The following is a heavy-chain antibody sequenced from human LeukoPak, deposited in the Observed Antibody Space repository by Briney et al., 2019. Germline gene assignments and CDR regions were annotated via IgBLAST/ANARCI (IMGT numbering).Heavy chain of an antibody. Sequence: GGSLRLSCAASGFAFNIFGMNWVRQAPGKGLEWVSTISGSGGYTNYADSVKGRFTISRDNSKNTLYLQMNSLRAEDTAVYYCARDRPPDYWGQGTLVTVSS. CDR3: ARDRPPDY. CDR1: GFAFNIFG. J-gene: IGHJ4*02. V-gene: IGHV3-23*01. CDR2: ISGSGGYT.